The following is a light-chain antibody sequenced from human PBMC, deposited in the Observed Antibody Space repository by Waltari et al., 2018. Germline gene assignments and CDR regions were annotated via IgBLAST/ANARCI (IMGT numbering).Light chain of an antibody. CDR3: QQYYSTPPWT. Sequence: DIVMTQSPDSLAVFLGERATINCKSSQSVLYSSNNKNYLAWYQQKPGQPPKLLIYWASTRESGVPDRFSGSGSGTDFTFTISSLQAEDVAVYYCQQYYSTPPWTFGQGTKVEIK. J-gene: IGKJ1*01. CDR2: WAS. V-gene: IGKV4-1*01. CDR1: QSVLYSSNNKNY.